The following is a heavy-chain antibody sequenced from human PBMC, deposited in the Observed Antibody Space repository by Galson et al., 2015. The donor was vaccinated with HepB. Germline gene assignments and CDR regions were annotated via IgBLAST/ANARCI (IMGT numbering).Heavy chain of an antibody. D-gene: IGHD5-18*01. CDR3: VRRQLRTACFDF. J-gene: IGHJ4*02. V-gene: IGHV3-7*01. CDR2: INQDGSEK. CDR1: GFTFSSFW. Sequence: SLRLSCAASGFTFSSFWMSWVRQAPGTGLEWVANINQDGSEKDYVDSVKGRFTSSRDNAKNSLYLQMSSLTVEDTAVYYCVRRQLRTACFDFWGQGTLVTVSS.